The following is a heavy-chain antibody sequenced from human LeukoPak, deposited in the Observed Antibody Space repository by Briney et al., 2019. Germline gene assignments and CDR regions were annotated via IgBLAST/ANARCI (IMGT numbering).Heavy chain of an antibody. CDR2: IYHSGST. CDR1: GGSFSGYY. D-gene: IGHD6-19*01. Sequence: SETLSLTCAVYGGSFSGYYWSWIRQPPGKGLEWIGYIYHSGSTYYNPSLKSRVTISVDRSKNQFSLKLSSVTAADTAVYYCARGVSGWYGIFDYWGQGTLVTVSS. J-gene: IGHJ4*02. CDR3: ARGVSGWYGIFDY. V-gene: IGHV4-34*01.